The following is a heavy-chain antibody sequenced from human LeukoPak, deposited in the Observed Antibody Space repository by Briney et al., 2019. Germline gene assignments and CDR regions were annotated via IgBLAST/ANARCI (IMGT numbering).Heavy chain of an antibody. Sequence: GESLKISYKGSGYSFTSYWIGWVRQMPGKGLEWMGIIYPGDSDTRYSPSFQGQVTISADKSISTAYLQWSSLKASDTAMYYCARHGITIFGVVSDMDVWGQGTTVTVSS. D-gene: IGHD3-3*01. CDR1: GYSFTSYW. J-gene: IGHJ6*02. CDR3: ARHGITIFGVVSDMDV. CDR2: IYPGDSDT. V-gene: IGHV5-51*01.